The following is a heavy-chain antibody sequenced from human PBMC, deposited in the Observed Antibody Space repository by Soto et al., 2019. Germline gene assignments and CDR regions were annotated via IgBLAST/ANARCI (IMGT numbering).Heavy chain of an antibody. CDR3: ARLYTLSYGLGY. Sequence: QITLKESGPPLVKPTQTLTLTCTFSGFSLSTSGVGVGWIRQPPGKALEWLALIYWDDDKRYSPSLKSRLTITKDTPKNPVVLTMTHKDPVDTATYYCARLYTLSYGLGYWGQGTLFPVSS. V-gene: IGHV2-5*02. D-gene: IGHD2-2*02. J-gene: IGHJ4*02. CDR1: GFSLSTSGVG. CDR2: IYWDDDK.